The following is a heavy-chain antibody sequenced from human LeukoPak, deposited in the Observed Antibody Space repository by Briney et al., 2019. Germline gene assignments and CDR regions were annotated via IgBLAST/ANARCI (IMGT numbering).Heavy chain of an antibody. Sequence: GGSLRLSCAASGFSFSSYWMSWVRQAPGKGLEWVANIKQDGSEKYYVDSVKGRFTISRDTAKNSLYLQMNSLRAEDTAVYYCARRNGDPYYYYGMDVWGQGTTVTVSS. CDR2: IKQDGSEK. CDR3: ARRNGDPYYYYGMDV. D-gene: IGHD4-17*01. CDR1: GFSFSSYW. J-gene: IGHJ6*02. V-gene: IGHV3-7*01.